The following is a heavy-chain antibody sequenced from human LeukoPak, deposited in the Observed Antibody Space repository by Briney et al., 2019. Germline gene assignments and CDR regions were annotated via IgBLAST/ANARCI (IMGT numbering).Heavy chain of an antibody. V-gene: IGHV4-59*01. CDR1: GGSISTYY. D-gene: IGHD5-18*01. Sequence: SETLSLTCSVSGGSISTYYWNWIRQTPGKGLEWIGHISYGNTDYNPPLKSRVTISVDTSKNQFSLKLTSVTAADTAVYYCARDKAHSYGRYFDPWGQGALVTVSS. CDR2: ISYGNT. CDR3: ARDKAHSYGRYFDP. J-gene: IGHJ5*02.